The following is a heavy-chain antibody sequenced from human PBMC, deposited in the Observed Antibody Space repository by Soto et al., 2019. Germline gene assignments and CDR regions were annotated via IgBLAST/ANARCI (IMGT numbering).Heavy chain of an antibody. D-gene: IGHD2-15*01. Sequence: QLQLQESGPGLVKPSETLSLTCTVSGGSISSSSYYWGWIRQPPGKGLEWIGSIYYSGSTYYNPSLKSRVTISIDTSKNQFSLKPSSVTAADTAVYYCARHTPAISISDHWGQGTLVTVSS. CDR2: IYYSGST. CDR1: GGSISSSSYY. V-gene: IGHV4-39*01. CDR3: ARHTPAISISDH. J-gene: IGHJ4*02.